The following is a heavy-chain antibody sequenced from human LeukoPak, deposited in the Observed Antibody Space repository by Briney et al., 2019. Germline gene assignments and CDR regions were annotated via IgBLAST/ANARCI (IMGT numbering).Heavy chain of an antibody. Sequence: PSQTLSLTCAVSGGSISSGGYSWSWIRQPPGKGLEWIGYIYHSGSTYYNPSLKSRVTISVDTSKNQFSLKLSSVTAADTAVYYCARERGFSDDCGGDCYPPLSYGAFDIWGQGTMVTVSS. CDR3: ARERGFSDDCGGDCYPPLSYGAFDI. D-gene: IGHD2-21*02. CDR2: IYHSGST. V-gene: IGHV4-30-2*05. CDR1: GGSISSGGYS. J-gene: IGHJ3*02.